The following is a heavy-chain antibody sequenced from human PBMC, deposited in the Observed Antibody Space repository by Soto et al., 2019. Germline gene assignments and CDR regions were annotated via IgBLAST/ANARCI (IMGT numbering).Heavy chain of an antibody. CDR2: IYWSDDK. J-gene: IGHJ4*02. CDR3: AHRHGYGYNYYFDY. V-gene: IGHV2-5*01. Sequence: SAPTLVNPTQTLPLSCTFSGFLLNTSGVGVGWIRQPPGQALEWLAVIYWSDDKRYSPSVKSRLTITKDTSNSQVVLVMTNVGPEDTATYYCAHRHGYGYNYYFDYWGQGTPVTVSS. D-gene: IGHD5-18*01. CDR1: GFLLNTSGVG.